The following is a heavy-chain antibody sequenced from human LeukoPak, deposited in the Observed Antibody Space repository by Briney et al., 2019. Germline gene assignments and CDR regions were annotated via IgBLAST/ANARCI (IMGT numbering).Heavy chain of an antibody. CDR1: GFTFSNYW. J-gene: IGHJ4*02. D-gene: IGHD4-11*01. V-gene: IGHV3-74*01. Sequence: GGSLRLSCAASGFTFSNYWMHWVRQAPGEGLVSVSRIIGDGSARDYADSVKGRFTISRDNAKNTAYLQLNSLRAEDTAVYNCARDLRDYNYWGQGTLVTVSS. CDR3: ARDLRDYNY. CDR2: IIGDGSAR.